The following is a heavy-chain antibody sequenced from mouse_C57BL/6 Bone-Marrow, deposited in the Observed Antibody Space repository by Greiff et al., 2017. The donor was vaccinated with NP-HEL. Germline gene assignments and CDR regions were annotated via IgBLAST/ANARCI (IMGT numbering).Heavy chain of an antibody. CDR3: ARLLTGTAWFAY. Sequence: EVQRVESGGGLVQPGGSLKLSCAASGFTFSDYYMYWVRQTPEKRLEWVAYISNGGGSTYYPDTVKGRFTISRDNAKNTLYLQMSRLKSEDTAMYYCARLLTGTAWFAYWGQGTLVTVSA. D-gene: IGHD4-1*01. CDR2: ISNGGGST. V-gene: IGHV5-12*01. J-gene: IGHJ3*01. CDR1: GFTFSDYY.